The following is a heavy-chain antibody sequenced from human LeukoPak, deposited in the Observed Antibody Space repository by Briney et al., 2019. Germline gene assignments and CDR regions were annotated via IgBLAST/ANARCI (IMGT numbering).Heavy chain of an antibody. D-gene: IGHD4-17*01. CDR1: GFTVSSNY. J-gene: IGHJ6*02. CDR2: IYSGGST. Sequence: GGSLRLSCAASGFTVSSNYMSWVRQAPGKGLEWVSVIYSGGSTYYADSVKGRFTISRDNSKNTLYLQMNSLRAEDTAVYYCARDRAYGDDPSWYYGMDVWGQGTTVTVSS. V-gene: IGHV3-66*01. CDR3: ARDRAYGDDPSWYYGMDV.